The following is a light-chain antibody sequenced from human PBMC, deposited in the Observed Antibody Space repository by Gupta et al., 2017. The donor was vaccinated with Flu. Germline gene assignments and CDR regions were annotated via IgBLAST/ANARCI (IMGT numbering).Light chain of an antibody. J-gene: IGKJ1*01. CDR3: QQYESYPWT. Sequence: DIQMTQSPSTLSESVGDRVTITCRASQSISSWLAWYQQKPGKAPNLLIYKASSLESGVPSRFSGSGSGTEFTLTISGLQPDDFATYYCQQYESYPWTFGQGTKVEIK. V-gene: IGKV1-5*03. CDR1: QSISSW. CDR2: KAS.